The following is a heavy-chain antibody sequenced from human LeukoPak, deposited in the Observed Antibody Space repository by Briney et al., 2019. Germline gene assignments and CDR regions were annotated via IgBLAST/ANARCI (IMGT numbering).Heavy chain of an antibody. J-gene: IGHJ4*02. D-gene: IGHD5-24*01. CDR2: IYHSGST. CDR3: AITMATITGEDY. V-gene: IGHV4-30-2*01. CDR1: GGSISSGGYY. Sequence: PSETLSPTCTVSGGSISSGGYYWSWIRQPPGKGLEWIGYIYHSGSTYYNPSLKSRVTISVDRSKNQFSLKLSSVTAADTAVYYCAITMATITGEDYWGQGTLVTVSS.